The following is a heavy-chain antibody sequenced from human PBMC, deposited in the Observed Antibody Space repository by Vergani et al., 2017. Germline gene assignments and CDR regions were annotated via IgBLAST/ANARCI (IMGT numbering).Heavy chain of an antibody. CDR3: AKEGRYWGGDCYSALLDC. D-gene: IGHD2-21*02. J-gene: IGHJ4*02. V-gene: IGHV3-30*18. CDR1: GFTFSSYG. CDR2: ISYDGSNK. Sequence: QVQLVESGGGVVQPGRSLRLSCAASGFTFSSYGMHWVRQAPGKGLEWVAVISYDGSNKYYADSVKGRFTISRDNSKNTLYLQMNSLRGEATAVYYCAKEGRYWGGDCYSALLDCGGRRTLVAVSS.